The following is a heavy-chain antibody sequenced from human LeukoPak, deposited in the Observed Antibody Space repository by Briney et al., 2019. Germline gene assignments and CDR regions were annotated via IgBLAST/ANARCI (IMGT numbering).Heavy chain of an antibody. V-gene: IGHV3-53*01. Sequence: QAGGSLRLSCAASEFTVSSNYMHWVRQAPGKGLEWVSLIYIGGNTFYADSAKGRFTISRDNSKNTLYLQMNSLRAEDTAVYYCAVAKVTDAFDIWGQGTMVTVSS. D-gene: IGHD4-17*01. CDR2: IYIGGNT. CDR3: AVAKVTDAFDI. J-gene: IGHJ3*02. CDR1: EFTVSSNY.